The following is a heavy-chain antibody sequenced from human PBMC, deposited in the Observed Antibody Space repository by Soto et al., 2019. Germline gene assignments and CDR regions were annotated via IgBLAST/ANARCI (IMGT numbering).Heavy chain of an antibody. D-gene: IGHD3-22*01. J-gene: IGHJ3*01. Sequence: EVQLVESGGGLVKPGRSLRLSCTASGFTFGDYAMSWFRQAPGKGLEWVGFIRSKAYGGTTEYAASVKGRFTISRDDSKSIGYLQMNSLKTEDTAGYYCTRGDDSNGYYYEGAFDFWGQGTMVTVSS. CDR2: IRSKAYGGTT. V-gene: IGHV3-49*05. CDR1: GFTFGDYA. CDR3: TRGDDSNGYYYEGAFDF.